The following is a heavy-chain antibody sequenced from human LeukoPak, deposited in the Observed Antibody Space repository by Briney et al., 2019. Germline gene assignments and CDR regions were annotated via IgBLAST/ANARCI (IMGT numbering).Heavy chain of an antibody. J-gene: IGHJ3*02. CDR2: IYYSGST. Sequence: SETLSLTCTVSGGSISSGDYYWSWIRQPPGKGLEWIGYIYYSGSTYYNPSLKSRVTISVDTSKNQFSLKLSSVTAADTAVYYCARGRVIRYQEDAFDIWGQGTMVTVSS. D-gene: IGHD2-21*01. V-gene: IGHV4-30-4*08. CDR3: ARGRVIRYQEDAFDI. CDR1: GGSISSGDYY.